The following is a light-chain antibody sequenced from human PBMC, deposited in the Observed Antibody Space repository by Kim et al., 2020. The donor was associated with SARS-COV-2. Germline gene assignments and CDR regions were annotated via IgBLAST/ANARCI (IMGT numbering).Light chain of an antibody. Sequence: DIQMTQSASSLSTSVGDRVAITCRASQGISNSVAWYQQKPGKPPKLLIYAASTLQSGVPSRFSGSGSGTDFTLTISSLQPEDFATYYCLNYNSAPFTFGPGTKVDIK. V-gene: IGKV1-27*01. CDR1: QGISNS. CDR2: AAS. CDR3: LNYNSAPFT. J-gene: IGKJ3*01.